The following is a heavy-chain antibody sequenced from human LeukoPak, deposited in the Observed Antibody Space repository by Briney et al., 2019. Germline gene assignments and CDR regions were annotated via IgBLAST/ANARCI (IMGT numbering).Heavy chain of an antibody. J-gene: IGHJ4*02. Sequence: GGSLRLSCAASGFSFSSYNMYWVRRAPGQGLEWVSSITTTGGSIYYADSVRGRFTISRDNAKNSLFLHMNTLRIEDTAVYYCATSFGATRGYWGQGTLVTVSS. CDR1: GFSFSSYN. D-gene: IGHD3-10*01. CDR3: ATSFGATRGY. CDR2: ITTTGGSI. V-gene: IGHV3-21*06.